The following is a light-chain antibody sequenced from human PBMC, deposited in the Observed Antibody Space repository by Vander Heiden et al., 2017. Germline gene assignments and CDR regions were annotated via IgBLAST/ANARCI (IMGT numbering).Light chain of an antibody. CDR2: DVS. V-gene: IGLV2-11*01. CDR1: SSDVGGYNY. CDR3: CSYAGSYTFWV. J-gene: IGLJ3*02. Sequence: QSALTQPRSVSGSPGPSVTISCTGTSSDVGGYNYVSWYQQHPGKAPKLMIYDVSKQPSGVPDRFSGSKSGNTASLTISGLQAEDEADYYCCSYAGSYTFWVFGGGTKLTVL.